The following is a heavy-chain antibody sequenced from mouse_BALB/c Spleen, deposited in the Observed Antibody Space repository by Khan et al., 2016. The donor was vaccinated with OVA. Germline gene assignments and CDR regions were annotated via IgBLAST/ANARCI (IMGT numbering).Heavy chain of an antibody. V-gene: IGHV14-3*02. J-gene: IGHJ3*01. CDR3: ATLYGNLFAY. Sequence: EVQLQESGAELVKPGASVNLSCSASGFNIKDTYIHWVKQRPEQGLEWIGRIDPPNDDSKYGPKFQDKATLTADTSSNTAYLQLTSLTSEDTAVYYCATLYGNLFAYWGQGTLVSASA. D-gene: IGHD2-1*01. CDR1: GFNIKDTY. CDR2: IDPPNDDS.